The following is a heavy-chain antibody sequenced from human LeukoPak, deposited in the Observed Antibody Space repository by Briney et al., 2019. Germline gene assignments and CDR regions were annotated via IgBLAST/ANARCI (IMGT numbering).Heavy chain of an antibody. CDR1: GGSISSYY. V-gene: IGHV4-4*09. J-gene: IGHJ4*02. D-gene: IGHD6-19*01. Sequence: SETLSLTCTVSGGSISSYYWSWIRQPPGKGLEWIGNIYTSGSTNYNPSLRGRVTMSVDTSKNQISLKLSSVTAADTAVYYCARVGQWLFDYWGQGTLVTVSS. CDR3: ARVGQWLFDY. CDR2: IYTSGST.